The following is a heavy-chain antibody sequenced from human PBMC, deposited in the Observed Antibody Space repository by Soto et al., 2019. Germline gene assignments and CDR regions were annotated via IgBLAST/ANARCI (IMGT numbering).Heavy chain of an antibody. D-gene: IGHD1-1*01. CDR2: ISASGGST. J-gene: IGHJ4*02. V-gene: IGHV3-23*01. CDR1: GFTFSSYA. CDR3: AKNWNDAGYYFDY. Sequence: GGSLRLSCAASGFTFSSYAMSWVRQAPGKGLEWVSAISASGGSTYYADSVKGRFTISRDNSKNTLYLQMNSLRAEDTAVYYCAKNWNDAGYYFDYWGQGTLVTVSS.